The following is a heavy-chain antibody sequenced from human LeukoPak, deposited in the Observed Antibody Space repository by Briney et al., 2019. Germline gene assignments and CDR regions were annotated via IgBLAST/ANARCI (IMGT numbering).Heavy chain of an antibody. CDR3: ATGADYDILRTYYYYYGMDV. CDR2: FDPEDGET. Sequence: GASVKVSCKVSGYTLTELSMHWVRQAPGKGLEWMGGFDPEDGETIYAQKFQGRVTMTEDTSTDTAYMELSSLRSEDTAVYYCATGADYDILRTYYYYYGMDVWAKGPRSPSP. V-gene: IGHV1-24*01. CDR1: GYTLTELS. D-gene: IGHD3-9*01. J-gene: IGHJ6*02.